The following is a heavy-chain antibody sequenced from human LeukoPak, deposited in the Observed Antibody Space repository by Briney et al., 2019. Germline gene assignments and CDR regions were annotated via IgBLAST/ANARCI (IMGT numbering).Heavy chain of an antibody. D-gene: IGHD1-14*01. Sequence: GGSLRLSCAASEFTFSNYAMNWVRQAPGKGLEWVSGISGGGGSTYYADSVKGRFTISRDNSKNTLYLQMDSLRAEDTALYYCAKGSGINHYHWIDPWGQGTLVTVSS. CDR3: AKGSGINHYHWIDP. J-gene: IGHJ5*02. V-gene: IGHV3-23*01. CDR2: ISGGGGST. CDR1: EFTFSNYA.